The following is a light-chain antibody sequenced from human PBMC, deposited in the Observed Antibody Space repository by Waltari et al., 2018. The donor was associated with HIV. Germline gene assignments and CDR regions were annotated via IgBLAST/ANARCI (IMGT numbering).Light chain of an antibody. CDR2: GNS. Sequence: QSVLTQPPSVSGATRQSLTLPCTGSSSTIGAGYDLLRHQQLPGTAPKLPIYGNSNRPSGVPDRFSGSKSGTSASLAITGLQAEDEADYYCQSYDSSLSGSKVFGTGTKVTVL. CDR1: SSTIGAGYD. CDR3: QSYDSSLSGSKV. V-gene: IGLV1-40*01. J-gene: IGLJ1*01.